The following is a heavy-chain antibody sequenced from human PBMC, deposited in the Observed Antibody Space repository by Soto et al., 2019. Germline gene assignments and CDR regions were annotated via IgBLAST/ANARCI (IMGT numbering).Heavy chain of an antibody. V-gene: IGHV3-48*01. CDR2: ISGSSITI. CDR1: GFIFSTYS. CDR3: ARETGSGWSYNWFDP. D-gene: IGHD6-19*01. J-gene: IGHJ5*02. Sequence: EVQLVESGGGLVQPGGSLRLSCAGSGFIFSTYSMNWVRQAPGKGLEWVSYISGSSITIYHADSVKGRFTTSRDNAKNSLYLQIHRLRAEDTAVYYCARETGSGWSYNWFDPWGQGTLLTVSS.